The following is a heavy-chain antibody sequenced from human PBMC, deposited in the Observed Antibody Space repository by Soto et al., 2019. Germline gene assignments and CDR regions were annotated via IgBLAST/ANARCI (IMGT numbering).Heavy chain of an antibody. CDR1: GGSSSSYY. CDR3: ARVLQGIAAADYYMDV. D-gene: IGHD6-13*01. J-gene: IGHJ6*03. V-gene: IGHV4-59*08. Sequence: SETQSLTSPVSGGSSSSYYWSWIRQPPGKGLEWIGYIYYSGSTNYNPSLKSRVTISVDTSKNQFSLKLSSVTAADTAVYYCARVLQGIAAADYYMDVWGKGTTVTVSS. CDR2: IYYSGST.